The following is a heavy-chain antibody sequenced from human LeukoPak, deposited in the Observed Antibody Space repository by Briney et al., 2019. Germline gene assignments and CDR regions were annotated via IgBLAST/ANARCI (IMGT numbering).Heavy chain of an antibody. CDR2: ISYDGSNK. D-gene: IGHD3-3*01. CDR1: GFTFSSYA. CDR3: ARGSAIFGVVITPYYYYGMDV. J-gene: IGHJ6*02. Sequence: QPGRSLRLSCAASGFTFSSYAMHWLRQAPGKGLEGVAVISYDGSNKYYADSVKGRFTISRDNSKNTLYLQMNSLRAEDTAVYYCARGSAIFGVVITPYYYYGMDVWGQGTTVTVSS. V-gene: IGHV3-30-3*01.